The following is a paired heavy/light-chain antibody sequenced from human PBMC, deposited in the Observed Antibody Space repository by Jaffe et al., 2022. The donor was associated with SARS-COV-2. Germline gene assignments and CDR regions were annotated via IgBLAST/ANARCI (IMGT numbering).Light chain of an antibody. CDR3: MAGGGWL. CDR1: QSLLHTDGNTF. CDR2: QVS. Sequence: DIVMTQSPLSLPVTLGQPASISCRSSQSLLHTDGNTFLSWLHQRPGQAPRRLIYQVSKRDSGVPDKFSGSGSGTDFTLKISRVEAEDAGVYYCMAGGGWLFGQGTRLEIE. V-gene: IGKV2-30*02. J-gene: IGKJ5*01.
Heavy chain of an antibody. CDR1: VSSFNNYW. V-gene: IGHV3-7*01. Sequence: EVHLVESGGGLVQPGGSLKLSCAASVSSFNNYWMTWVRQAPGKGLERVASINPGGTEQHYVDSVRGRFGISRDNAKNSVFLQLNGLRVEDTAIYFCASDQNWDFARWGQGTLVTVSS. CDR2: INPGGTEQ. CDR3: ASDQNWDFAR. J-gene: IGHJ4*02. D-gene: IGHD7-27*01.